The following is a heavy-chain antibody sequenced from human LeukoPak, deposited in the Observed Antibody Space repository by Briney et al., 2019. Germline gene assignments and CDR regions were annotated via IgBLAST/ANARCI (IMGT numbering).Heavy chain of an antibody. CDR3: ASHSTRVAAAGPFDY. Sequence: PGGSLRLSCAASGFTFSSYAMHWVRQAPGKGLEWVAVISYDGSNKYYADSVKGRFTISRDNSKNTLYLQMSSLRAEDTAVYYCASHSTRVAAAGPFDYWGQGTLVTVSS. D-gene: IGHD6-13*01. CDR1: GFTFSSYA. V-gene: IGHV3-30-3*01. CDR2: ISYDGSNK. J-gene: IGHJ4*02.